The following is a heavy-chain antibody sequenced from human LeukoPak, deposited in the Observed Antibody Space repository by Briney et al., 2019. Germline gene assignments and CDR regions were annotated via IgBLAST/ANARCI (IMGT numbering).Heavy chain of an antibody. Sequence: PGGSLRLSCAASGFTFSSYSMNWVRQAPGKGLEWVSSISSSSSYIYYADSVKGRFTISRDNAKSSLYLQMNSLRAEDTAVYYCARGYYYDSSGYYYVPDYWGQGTLVTVSS. V-gene: IGHV3-21*01. J-gene: IGHJ4*02. CDR2: ISSSSSYI. CDR3: ARGYYYDSSGYYYVPDY. D-gene: IGHD3-22*01. CDR1: GFTFSSYS.